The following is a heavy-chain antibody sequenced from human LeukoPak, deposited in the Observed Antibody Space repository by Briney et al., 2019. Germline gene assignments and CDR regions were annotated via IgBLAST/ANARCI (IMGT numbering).Heavy chain of an antibody. CDR3: ARETFMVRGTPSPLYYYYYYMDV. Sequence: GGSLRLSCAASGFTFSSYAMHWVRQAPGKGLEWVALISYDGSNKNYADSVKGRLTISRDISKNTLYVQMNSLRPEDTAVYYCARETFMVRGTPSPLYYYYYYMDVWGKGTTVTISS. D-gene: IGHD3-10*01. CDR1: GFTFSSYA. J-gene: IGHJ6*03. CDR2: ISYDGSNK. V-gene: IGHV3-30*04.